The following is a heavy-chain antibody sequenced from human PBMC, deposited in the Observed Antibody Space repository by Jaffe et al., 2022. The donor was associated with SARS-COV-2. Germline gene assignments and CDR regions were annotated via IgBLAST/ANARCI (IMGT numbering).Heavy chain of an antibody. Sequence: EVQLLESGGGLVQPGGSLRLSCAASGFALSSFAMSWVRQAPGRGLEWVSTVTADGGSTFYADSVRGRFTSSRDNSKNTLYLQVYSLRAEDTAIYYCARVWIDWYFDLWGRGALVMVSS. V-gene: IGHV3-23*01. J-gene: IGHJ2*01. CDR2: VTADGGST. CDR1: GFALSSFA. CDR3: ARVWIDWYFDL. D-gene: IGHD1-1*01.